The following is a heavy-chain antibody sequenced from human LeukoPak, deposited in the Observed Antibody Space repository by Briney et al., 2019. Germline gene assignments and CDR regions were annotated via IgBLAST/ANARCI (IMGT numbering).Heavy chain of an antibody. CDR2: MNPNSGNT. CDR1: GYTFTNYD. J-gene: IGHJ3*02. D-gene: IGHD5-12*01. CDR3: AVGVLSGGHEWAFYI. V-gene: IGHV1-8*01. Sequence: ASVKVSCKTSGYTFTNYDINWVRQATGQGLEWLGFMNPNSGNTGYAQKFQGRVTMTKNTSIRTAYMGLSGLRSEDTAVYYCAVGVLSGGHEWAFYIWGQGTMVSVSS.